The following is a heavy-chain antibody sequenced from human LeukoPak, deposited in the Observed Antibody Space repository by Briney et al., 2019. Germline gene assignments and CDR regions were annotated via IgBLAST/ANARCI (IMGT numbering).Heavy chain of an antibody. Sequence: SETLSLTCTVSGYSISSGYYWGWIRQPPGKGLEWIGSIYHSGSTYYNPSLKSRVTISVDTSKNQFSLKLSSVTAADTAVYYCASRRTTYYDSSGSPTPDFDYWGQGTLVTVSS. CDR3: ASRRTTYYDSSGSPTPDFDY. V-gene: IGHV4-38-2*02. J-gene: IGHJ4*02. CDR1: GYSISSGYY. CDR2: IYHSGST. D-gene: IGHD3-22*01.